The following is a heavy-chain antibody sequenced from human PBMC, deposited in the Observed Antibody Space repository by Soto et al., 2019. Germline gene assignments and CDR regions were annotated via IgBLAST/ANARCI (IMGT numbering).Heavy chain of an antibody. D-gene: IGHD2-15*01. V-gene: IGHV3-43*01. CDR2: ITWDGRTT. Sequence: PGGSLRLSCAASGFTIDDYNMNWVRQAPGKGLEWVSLITWDGRTTYYGDFVKGRFTISRDNSKNSLFLQMNSLTTEDTALYYCAKGGPRSALDYWGQGTLATVSS. CDR3: AKGGPRSALDY. CDR1: GFTIDDYN. J-gene: IGHJ4*02.